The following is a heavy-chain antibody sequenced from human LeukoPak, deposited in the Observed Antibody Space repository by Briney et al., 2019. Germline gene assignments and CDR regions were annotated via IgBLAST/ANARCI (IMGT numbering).Heavy chain of an antibody. Sequence: HPGGSLRLSCVASGFTFNVYSMSWVRQAPGKGLEWVSYITRNSNDIYYADSVKGRFTISRDNAKNSLYLQMNNLRAEDTAVYYCAKTLLDSSGYYYAGSDYWGQGILVTVST. V-gene: IGHV3-48*01. D-gene: IGHD3-22*01. J-gene: IGHJ4*02. CDR1: GFTFNVYS. CDR3: AKTLLDSSGYYYAGSDY. CDR2: ITRNSNDI.